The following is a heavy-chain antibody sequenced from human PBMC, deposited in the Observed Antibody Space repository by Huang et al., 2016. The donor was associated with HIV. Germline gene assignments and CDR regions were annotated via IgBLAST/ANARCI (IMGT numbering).Heavy chain of an antibody. CDR2: INGDGLT. CDR1: GFNFLTYA. V-gene: IGHV1-3*01. Sequence: QVQLVQSGAEVEKPGASVNLSCKASGFNFLTYALHWVRQAPGQRLEWMGWINGDGLTKYSQKFQGRVTITRDRSASTVYVDFKGLTYEDTAVYYCARDKEAGTPFFDPWGQGTLVTVSS. J-gene: IGHJ5*02. D-gene: IGHD6-19*01. CDR3: ARDKEAGTPFFDP.